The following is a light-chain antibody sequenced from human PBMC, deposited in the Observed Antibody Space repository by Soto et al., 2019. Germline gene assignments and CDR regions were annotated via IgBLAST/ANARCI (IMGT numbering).Light chain of an antibody. V-gene: IGLV2-14*01. CDR1: SSDVGGYNY. CDR2: NVS. CDR3: SSFTSTNTVL. Sequence: QSALTQPASVSGSPGQSITISCTGTSSDVGGYNYVSWYQQHPGKAPKLMIYNVSTRPSGVSNRFSGSKSGNTASLTISGLRAEDEGHYYCSSFTSTNTVLFCGGTKLTVL. J-gene: IGLJ2*01.